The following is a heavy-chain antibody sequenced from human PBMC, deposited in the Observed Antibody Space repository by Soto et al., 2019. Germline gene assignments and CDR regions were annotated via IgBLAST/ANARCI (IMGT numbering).Heavy chain of an antibody. V-gene: IGHV2-70*11. D-gene: IGHD3-22*01. J-gene: IGHJ6*02. CDR2: IDWDDDK. Sequence: SGPTLVNPTQTLTLTCTFSGFSLTTRGVGVGWIRQPPGKALEWLARIDWDDDKYYSTSLKTRLTISKDTSKNQVVLTMTNMDPVDTATYYCARTAGYYYDSSGFQRYYYYYGMDVWGQGTTVTVSS. CDR3: ARTAGYYYDSSGFQRYYYYYGMDV. CDR1: GFSLTTRGVG.